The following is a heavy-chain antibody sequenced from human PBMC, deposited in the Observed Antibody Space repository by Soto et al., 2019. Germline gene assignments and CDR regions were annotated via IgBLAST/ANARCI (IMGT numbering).Heavy chain of an antibody. V-gene: IGHV3-48*04. D-gene: IGHD3-9*01. CDR3: ARDKDWAFDY. Sequence: GGSLRLSCVASGFTLSSYSMVWVRQAPGKGLEWISYIFATSTTIYYADSVKGRFTVSRDNAKSSLFLLMNSLRAEDTAVYYCARDKDWAFDYWGQGTLVTVFS. CDR1: GFTLSSYS. CDR2: IFATSTTI. J-gene: IGHJ4*02.